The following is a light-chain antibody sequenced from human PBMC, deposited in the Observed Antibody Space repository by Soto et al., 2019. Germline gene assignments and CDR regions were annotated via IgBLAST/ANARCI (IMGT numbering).Light chain of an antibody. Sequence: EIVMTQSPATLSVSPGERATLSCRASPSVSSNLAWYQQKPGQAPRLLIYGASTRSTGIPARFSGSGSVTDFTLTISSLQSEDFAVYSCQQYNNWPPLTFGGGTKVEIK. J-gene: IGKJ4*01. CDR3: QQYNNWPPLT. CDR2: GAS. CDR1: PSVSSN. V-gene: IGKV3-15*01.